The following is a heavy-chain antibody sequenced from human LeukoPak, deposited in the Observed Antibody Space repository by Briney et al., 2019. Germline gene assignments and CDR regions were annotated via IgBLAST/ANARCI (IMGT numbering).Heavy chain of an antibody. CDR3: ANPSDCSSTSCYYQGDY. CDR1: GFTFSGCA. J-gene: IGHJ4*02. V-gene: IGHV3-23*01. Sequence: GGSLRLSCAASGFTFSGCAMSWVRQAPGKGLEWVSAIRGSGGTTYYADSVKGRFTISRDNSKDTLYLQMNSLRAEDTAVYYCANPSDCSSTSCYYQGDYWGQGTLVTVSS. D-gene: IGHD2-2*01. CDR2: IRGSGGTT.